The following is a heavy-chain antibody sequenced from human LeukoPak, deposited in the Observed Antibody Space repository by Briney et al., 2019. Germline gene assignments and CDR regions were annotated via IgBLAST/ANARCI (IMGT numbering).Heavy chain of an antibody. Sequence: KPGGSLRLSCAASGFTFSSYSMNWVRQAPGKGLDWVSSISSSSSYIYYADSVKGRFTISRDNAKNSLYLQMNSLRAEDTAVYYCARDEGIAVALDYWGQGTLVTVSS. V-gene: IGHV3-21*01. CDR1: GFTFSSYS. J-gene: IGHJ4*02. CDR3: ARDEGIAVALDY. D-gene: IGHD6-19*01. CDR2: ISSSSSYI.